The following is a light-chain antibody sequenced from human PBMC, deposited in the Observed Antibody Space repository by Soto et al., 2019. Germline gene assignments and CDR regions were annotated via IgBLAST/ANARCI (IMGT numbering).Light chain of an antibody. V-gene: IGLV2-14*01. CDR2: EVT. Sequence: QSALTQPASVSGSPGQSTTISCTGSGSDVGAYNYVSWYQQHPDKAPKLLIFEVTNRPSGVSDRFSGSKSDNTASLTISSLQAEDEADYYCSSYTSSSTPVVFGGGTKLTVL. CDR3: SSYTSSSTPVV. J-gene: IGLJ2*01. CDR1: GSDVGAYNY.